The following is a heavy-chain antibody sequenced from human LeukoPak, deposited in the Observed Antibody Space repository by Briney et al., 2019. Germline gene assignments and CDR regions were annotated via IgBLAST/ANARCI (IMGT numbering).Heavy chain of an antibody. CDR1: GFTFSSYG. D-gene: IGHD5-24*01. CDR2: ILYDGSKK. CDR3: AKDRDGYNFWYFDY. J-gene: IGHJ4*02. V-gene: IGHV3-30*18. Sequence: PGGSLRPSCAASGFTFSSYGMHWVRQAPGKGLEWVAVILYDGSKKYYADSVKGRFTISRDNSKNTLYLQMNSLRAEDTAVYYCAKDRDGYNFWYFDYWGQGTLVTVSS.